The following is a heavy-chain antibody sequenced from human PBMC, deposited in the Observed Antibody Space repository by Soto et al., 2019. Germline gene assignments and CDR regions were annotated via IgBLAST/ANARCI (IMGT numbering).Heavy chain of an antibody. CDR1: GFSLSTSGVG. CDR3: AHRANKGITMVRGAHNAFDY. D-gene: IGHD3-10*01. J-gene: IGHJ4*02. Sequence: QITLKESGPTLVKPTQTLTLTCTFSGFSLSTSGVGVGWIRQPPGKALEWLALIYWDDDKRYSPSLKSRLTITKHTSNNQVVLTMTNMDPVDTAPYYCAHRANKGITMVRGAHNAFDYWGQGTLVTVSS. CDR2: IYWDDDK. V-gene: IGHV2-5*02.